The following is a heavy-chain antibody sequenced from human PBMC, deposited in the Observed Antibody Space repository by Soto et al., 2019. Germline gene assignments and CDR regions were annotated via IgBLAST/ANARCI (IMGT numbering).Heavy chain of an antibody. J-gene: IGHJ4*02. Sequence: GGSLRLSCAGSGFTFSDYYMSWVRQAPGKGLEWVSVIYSGGSTYYADSVKGRFTISRDNSKNTLYLQMNSLRAEDTAVYYCGRDDLFGGYYPYWGQGTLVTVSS. CDR1: GFTFSDYY. D-gene: IGHD3-3*01. CDR2: IYSGGST. V-gene: IGHV3-66*01. CDR3: GRDDLFGGYYPY.